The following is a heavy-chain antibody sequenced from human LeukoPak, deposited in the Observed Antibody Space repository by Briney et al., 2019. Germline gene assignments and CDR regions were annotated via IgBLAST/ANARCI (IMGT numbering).Heavy chain of an antibody. Sequence: GGSLRLSCAASGFTFSSYWMHWVRQPQGKGLVWVSHISNDGTRTDYADYVKGRFTISTHKAKNTPYLQVHCLRAEDTAIYYCVRDWCRREDYWGQGTLVTVSS. CDR1: GFTFSSYW. V-gene: IGHV3-74*01. CDR3: VRDWCRREDY. J-gene: IGHJ4*02. CDR2: ISNDGTRT. D-gene: IGHD2-8*01.